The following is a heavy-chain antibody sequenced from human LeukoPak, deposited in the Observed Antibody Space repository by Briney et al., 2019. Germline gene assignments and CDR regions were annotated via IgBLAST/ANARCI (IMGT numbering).Heavy chain of an antibody. J-gene: IGHJ4*02. Sequence: PGGSLRLSCAASGFTFDDYAMHWVRQAPGKGLEWVSGISWNSGSIGYADSVKGRFTISRDNAKNSLYLQMNSLRAEDTALYYCAKGDTVTGYYFDYWGQGTLVTVSS. D-gene: IGHD4-17*01. CDR2: ISWNSGSI. CDR1: GFTFDDYA. CDR3: AKGDTVTGYYFDY. V-gene: IGHV3-9*01.